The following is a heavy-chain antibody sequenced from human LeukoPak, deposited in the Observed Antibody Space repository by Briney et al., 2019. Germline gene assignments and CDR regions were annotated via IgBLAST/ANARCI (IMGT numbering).Heavy chain of an antibody. V-gene: IGHV3-30-3*01. J-gene: IGHJ4*02. CDR3: ARDGFGTGSN. Sequence: GGSLRLSCAASGFTFSSYAMHWVRQAPGKGLEWVAVISYDGSNKYYADSVKGRFIISRDNAKNSLYLQMNTLRADDTAVYYCARDGFGTGSNWGQGTLVTVSS. CDR1: GFTFSSYA. D-gene: IGHD3-16*01. CDR2: ISYDGSNK.